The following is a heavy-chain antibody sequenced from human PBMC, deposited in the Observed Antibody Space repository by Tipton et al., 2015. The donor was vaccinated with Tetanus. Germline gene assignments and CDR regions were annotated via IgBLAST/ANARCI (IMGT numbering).Heavy chain of an antibody. V-gene: IGHV4-59*12. D-gene: IGHD3-16*01. J-gene: IGHJ3*01. CDR3: ARSMITFGGLNAHLHAFDV. CDR2: IFYNGST. CDR1: GSSISSYY. Sequence: TLSLTCSVSGSSISSYYWSWIRQPPGKGLEWVGYIFYNGSTKYNSSLQSRVAISVDTSRNQFSLKLSSVTAADTAMHFCARSMITFGGLNAHLHAFDVWGQGTAVTVSS.